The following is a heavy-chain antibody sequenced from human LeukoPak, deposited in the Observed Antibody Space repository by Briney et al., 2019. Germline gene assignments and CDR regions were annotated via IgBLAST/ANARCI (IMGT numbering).Heavy chain of an antibody. D-gene: IGHD2-2*02. CDR2: ISSSSSYT. V-gene: IGHV3-21*05. CDR3: ARVSPAAINGMDV. J-gene: IGHJ6*04. Sequence: GGSLRLSCAASGFTFSSYWMSWVRQAPGKGLEWVSYISSSSSYTNYADSVKGRFTISRDNAKNSLYLQMNSLRAEDTAVYYCARVSPAAINGMDVWGTGTTVTVSS. CDR1: GFTFSSYW.